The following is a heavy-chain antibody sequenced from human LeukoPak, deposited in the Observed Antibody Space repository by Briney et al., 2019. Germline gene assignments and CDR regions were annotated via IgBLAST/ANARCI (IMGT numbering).Heavy chain of an antibody. CDR2: IYPGDSDT. J-gene: IGHJ4*02. D-gene: IGHD2/OR15-2a*01. CDR3: ARRSYGRTFVLDS. Sequence: GEPLKISCRGSGYSFINYWIGWVRQMPGKGLEWMGIIYPGDSDTKCSPSFQGQVAISADKSISTAHLQWSSLKASDTAMYYCARRSYGRTFVLDSWGQGTLVTVSS. CDR1: GYSFINYW. V-gene: IGHV5-51*01.